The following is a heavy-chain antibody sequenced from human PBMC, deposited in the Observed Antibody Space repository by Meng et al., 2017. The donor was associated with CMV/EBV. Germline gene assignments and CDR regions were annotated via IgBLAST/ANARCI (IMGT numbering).Heavy chain of an antibody. D-gene: IGHD1-14*01. CDR3: ARVMGPNRTPYYFDY. CDR2: IYYSGST. Sequence: QVQLQESGPGLVKPSQTLSLPCTVSGGSISSGDYYWSWIRQPPGKGLEWIGYIYYSGSTYYNPSLKSRVTISVDTSKNQFSLKLSSVTAADTAVYYCARVMGPNRTPYYFDYWGQGTLVTVSS. CDR1: GGSISSGDYY. V-gene: IGHV4-30-4*08. J-gene: IGHJ4*02.